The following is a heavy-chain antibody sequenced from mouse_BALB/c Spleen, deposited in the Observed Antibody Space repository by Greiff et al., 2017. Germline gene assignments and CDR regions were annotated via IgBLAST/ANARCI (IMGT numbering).Heavy chain of an antibody. Sequence: VQLKESGGGLVQPGGSRKLSCAASGFTFSSFGMHWVRQAPEKGLEWVAYISSGSSTIYYADTVKGRFTISRDNPKNTLFLQMTSLRSEDTAMYYCASRNWEGAMDDWGQGTSVTVSS. CDR1: GFTFSSFG. CDR3: ASRNWEGAMDD. D-gene: IGHD4-1*01. CDR2: ISSGSSTI. J-gene: IGHJ4*01. V-gene: IGHV5-17*02.